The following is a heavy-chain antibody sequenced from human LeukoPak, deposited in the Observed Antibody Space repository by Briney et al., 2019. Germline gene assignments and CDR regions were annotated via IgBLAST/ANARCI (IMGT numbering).Heavy chain of an antibody. J-gene: IGHJ4*02. CDR2: IYYSGST. Sequence: SETLSLTCTVSGGSISSSSYYWGWIRQPPGKGLEWIGSIYYSGSTYYNPSLKSRVTISVDTSKNQFSLKLSSVTAADTAVYYCARLPPAGYYSRRDYWGQGTLVTVSS. D-gene: IGHD2-21*01. CDR3: ARLPPAGYYSRRDY. CDR1: GGSISSSSYY. V-gene: IGHV4-39*01.